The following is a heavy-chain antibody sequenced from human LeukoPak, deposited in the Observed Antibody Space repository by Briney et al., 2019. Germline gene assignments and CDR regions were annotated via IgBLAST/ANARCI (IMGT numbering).Heavy chain of an antibody. CDR3: ARTGYDFWSGPREWFDP. CDR1: GFTFSDYY. J-gene: IGHJ5*02. V-gene: IGHV3-11*04. D-gene: IGHD3-3*01. CDR2: ISSSGSTI. Sequence: GSLRLSCAASGFTFSDYYMSWIRQAPGKGLEWVSYISSSGSTIYYADSVKGRFTISRDNAKNSLYLQMNSLRAEDTAVYYCARTGYDFWSGPREWFDPWGQGTLVTVSS.